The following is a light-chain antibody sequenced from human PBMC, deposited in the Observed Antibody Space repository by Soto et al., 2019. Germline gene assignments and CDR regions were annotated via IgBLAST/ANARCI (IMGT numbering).Light chain of an antibody. CDR1: QSISGW. CDR2: KAS. V-gene: IGKV1-5*03. Sequence: DIQLTQSPSTLSASVGDRVTITCRASQSISGWLAWYQQKPGKAPKLLIYKASSLKSGVPSRFSGSGSGTEFTLTISSLQPDDFATYYCQQYNSYSEAFGQGTKVDI. J-gene: IGKJ1*01. CDR3: QQYNSYSEA.